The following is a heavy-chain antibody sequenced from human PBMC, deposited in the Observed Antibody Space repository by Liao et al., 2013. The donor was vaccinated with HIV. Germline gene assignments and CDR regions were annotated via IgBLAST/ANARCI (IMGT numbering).Heavy chain of an antibody. Sequence: QVQLQESGPGLVKPSQTLSLTCTVSGGSISSGSYYWSWIRQPAGKGLEWIGRIYTSGSTNYNPSLKSRVTISVDTSKNQFSLKLSSVTAATTTGRSYLRVDELGTELTYLTLGRYRNRFTVTLRFNLYPGLTNWEPVPWGQ. CDR1: GGSISSGSYY. J-gene: IGHJ6*01. D-gene: IGHD5/OR15-5a*01. V-gene: IGHV4-61*02. CDR2: IYTSGST. CDR3: LRVDELGTELTYLTLGRYRNRFTVTLRFNLYPGLTNWEPVP.